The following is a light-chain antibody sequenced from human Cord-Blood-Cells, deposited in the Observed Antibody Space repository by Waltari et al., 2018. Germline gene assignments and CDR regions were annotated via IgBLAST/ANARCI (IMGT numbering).Light chain of an antibody. CDR3: CSYAGSSTWV. V-gene: IGLV2-23*01. Sequence: QSALTQPASVSGSPGQSITISCTGTSSYVGSYNLVPWYQQQPGKAPKLMIYEGSKRPSGVSNRFSGSKSGNTASLTISGLQAEDEADYYCCSYAGSSTWVFGGGTKLTVL. J-gene: IGLJ3*02. CDR2: EGS. CDR1: SSYVGSYNL.